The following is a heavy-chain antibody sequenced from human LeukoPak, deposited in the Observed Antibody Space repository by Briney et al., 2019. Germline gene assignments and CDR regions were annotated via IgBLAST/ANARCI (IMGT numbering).Heavy chain of an antibody. V-gene: IGHV3-30*03. D-gene: IGHD2-15*01. Sequence: PGGSLRLSCAASGFTFSSYGMHWVRQAPGKGLEWVAVISYDGSNKYYADSVKGRFTISRDNSKNTLYLQMNSLRAEDTAVYYCARDRAAPTWFFDLWGRGTLVLVS. CDR2: ISYDGSNK. CDR3: ARDRAAPTWFFDL. J-gene: IGHJ2*01. CDR1: GFTFSSYG.